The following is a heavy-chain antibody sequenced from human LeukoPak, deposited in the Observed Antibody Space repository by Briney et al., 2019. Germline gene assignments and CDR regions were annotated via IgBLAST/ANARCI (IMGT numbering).Heavy chain of an antibody. J-gene: IGHJ4*02. CDR1: GFTVSSNY. CDR2: IYSGGST. CDR3: ARAASGSPSGY. V-gene: IGHV3-66*01. Sequence: PGGSLRLSCAASGFTVSSNYMSWVRQAPGKGLEWVSVIYSGGSTYYADSVKGRFTISRDNSKNTLYLQMNSLRAEDTAVYYCARAASGSPSGYWGQGTLVTVSS. D-gene: IGHD1-26*01.